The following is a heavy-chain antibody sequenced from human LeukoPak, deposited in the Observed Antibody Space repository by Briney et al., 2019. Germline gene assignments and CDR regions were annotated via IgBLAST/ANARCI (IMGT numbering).Heavy chain of an antibody. CDR1: GFTLTTYW. CDR3: ARERLWLALFDY. V-gene: IGHV3-74*01. D-gene: IGHD6-19*01. J-gene: IGHJ4*02. CDR2: LKSDGSST. Sequence: GGSLRLSCAASGFTLTTYWMHWVRQAPGKGLVWVSRLKSDGSSTSYADSVKGRFTISRDNAKNTLYLQMNSLRAEDTAVYYCARERLWLALFDYWGQGTLVTVSS.